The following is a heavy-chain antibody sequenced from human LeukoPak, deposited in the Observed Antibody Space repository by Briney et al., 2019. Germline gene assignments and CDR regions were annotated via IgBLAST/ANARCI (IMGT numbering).Heavy chain of an antibody. CDR2: IYYSGNT. CDR3: AMDCSAFGYFDY. J-gene: IGHJ4*02. CDR1: GCSTSSGGYY. V-gene: IGHV4-31*03. Sequence: SQTLSLTFPVSGCSTSSGGYYWSWIRQHPGKGLEWIGYIYYSGNTYYNPSLKGRVTISVVTSKNQFSLKLSSVTAAETAVYYCAMDCSAFGYFDYWGQGTLVTVSS. D-gene: IGHD2-15*01.